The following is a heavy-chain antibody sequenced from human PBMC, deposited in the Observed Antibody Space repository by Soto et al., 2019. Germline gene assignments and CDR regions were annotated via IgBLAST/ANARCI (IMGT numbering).Heavy chain of an antibody. CDR1: EFTFSSLG. Sequence: GGSLRRSCAASEFTFSSLGMHWVRQAPGKGLEWVAVASPDGAVNFYADAVKGRFTLSRDNSKNTLFLQMESLRVADSALYYCAKERSFYSGYDYWGPGPLVTVSS. V-gene: IGHV3-30*18. CDR2: ASPDGAVN. CDR3: AKERSFYSGYDY. D-gene: IGHD5-12*01. J-gene: IGHJ4*02.